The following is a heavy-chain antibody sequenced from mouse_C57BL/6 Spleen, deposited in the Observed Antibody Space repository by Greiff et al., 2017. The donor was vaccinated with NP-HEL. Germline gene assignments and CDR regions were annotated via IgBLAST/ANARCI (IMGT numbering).Heavy chain of an antibody. CDR3: ASNHYDYGDFDY. CDR1: GYTFTSYW. V-gene: IGHV1-59*01. J-gene: IGHJ2*01. Sequence: QVQLQQPGAELVRPGTSVKLSCQASGYTFTSYWMHWVKQRPGQGLEWIGVIDPSDSYTNYNQKFKGKATLTVDTSSSTAYMQLSSLTAEDSAVYYCASNHYDYGDFDYGGQGTTLTVSS. CDR2: IDPSDSYT. D-gene: IGHD2-4*01.